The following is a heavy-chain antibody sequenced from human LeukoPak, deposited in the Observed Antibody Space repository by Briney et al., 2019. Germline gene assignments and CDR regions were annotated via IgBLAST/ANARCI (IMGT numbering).Heavy chain of an antibody. CDR3: AKDRPVRYFDWLPAFDI. J-gene: IGHJ3*02. D-gene: IGHD3-9*01. CDR2: ISGSGGST. Sequence: GGSLRLSCAASGFTFSSYAMSWVRQAPGKGLGWVSAISGSGGSTYYADSVKGRFTISRDNSKNTLYLQMNSLRAEDTAVYYCAKDRPVRYFDWLPAFDIWGQGTMVTVSS. V-gene: IGHV3-23*01. CDR1: GFTFSSYA.